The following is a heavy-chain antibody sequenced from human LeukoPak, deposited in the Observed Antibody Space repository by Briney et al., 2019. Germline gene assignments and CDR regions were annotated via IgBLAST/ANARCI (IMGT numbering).Heavy chain of an antibody. CDR2: ISGSGDSA. CDR1: GFTFSSYA. J-gene: IGHJ4*02. D-gene: IGHD2-15*01. V-gene: IGHV3-23*01. CDR3: AKTRGYCSGGSCYSDH. Sequence: GGSLRLSCAASGFTFSSYAMTWVRQAPGKGLEWVSAISGSGDSAFYADSVKGRFTISRDNSKKTLYLQMNSLRAEDTAAYYCAKTRGYCSGGSCYSDHWGQGTLVTVSS.